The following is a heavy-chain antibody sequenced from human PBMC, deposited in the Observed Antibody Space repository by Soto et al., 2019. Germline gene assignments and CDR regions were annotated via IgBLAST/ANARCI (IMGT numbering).Heavy chain of an antibody. CDR2: ISYDGSNT. Sequence: QVQLVESGGGVVQPGRSLRLSCAVSGFTFSSFGMHWVRQAPGKGLEWVAVISYDGSNTYYADSLKGRFTISRDNSKNTLYLQINSLRVEDTAVYYCAKALGYCSGGSCYPPGYYYGMDVWGQGTTVTVSS. CDR1: GFTFSSFG. D-gene: IGHD2-15*01. CDR3: AKALGYCSGGSCYPPGYYYGMDV. J-gene: IGHJ6*02. V-gene: IGHV3-30*18.